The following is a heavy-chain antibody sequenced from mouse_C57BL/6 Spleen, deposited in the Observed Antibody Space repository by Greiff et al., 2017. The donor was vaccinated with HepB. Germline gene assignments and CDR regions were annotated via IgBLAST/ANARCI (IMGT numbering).Heavy chain of an antibody. J-gene: IGHJ1*03. CDR2: INYDGSST. CDR3: ARGGMVTYWYFDV. D-gene: IGHD2-3*01. Sequence: EVKLMESEGGLVQPGSSMKLSCTASGFTFSDYYMAWVRQVPEKGLEWVANINYDGSSTYYLDSLKSRFIISRDNAKNILYLQMSSLKSEDTATYYCARGGMVTYWYFDVWGTGTTVTVSS. V-gene: IGHV5-16*01. CDR1: GFTFSDYY.